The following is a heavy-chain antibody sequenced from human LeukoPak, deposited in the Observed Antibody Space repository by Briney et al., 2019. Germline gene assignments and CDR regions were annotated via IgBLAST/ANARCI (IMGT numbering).Heavy chain of an antibody. J-gene: IGHJ6*03. Sequence: SETLSLTCTVSGGSISSYYWSWIRQPPGKGLEWIGYIYYSGSTNHNPSLKSRVTISVDTSKNQFSLKLSSVTAADTAVYYCARAHMITSYYYYYYMDVWGKGTTVTVSS. CDR2: IYYSGST. CDR3: ARAHMITSYYYYYYMDV. D-gene: IGHD3-16*01. CDR1: GGSISSYY. V-gene: IGHV4-59*01.